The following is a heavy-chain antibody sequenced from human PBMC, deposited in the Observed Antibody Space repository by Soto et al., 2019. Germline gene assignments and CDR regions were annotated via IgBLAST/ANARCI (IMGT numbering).Heavy chain of an antibody. CDR2: INAYSGGT. CDR3: ARVFEGGYAYGLDY. CDR1: GYTFTGYY. D-gene: IGHD3-22*01. J-gene: IGHJ4*02. V-gene: IGHV1-2*02. Sequence: ASVKVSCKASGYTFTGYYMHWVRQAPGQGLEWMGWINAYSGGTNYAQKFQGRVTMTRDTSTSTAYMELRSLRSDDTAVYYCARVFEGGYAYGLDYWGQGTLVTVSS.